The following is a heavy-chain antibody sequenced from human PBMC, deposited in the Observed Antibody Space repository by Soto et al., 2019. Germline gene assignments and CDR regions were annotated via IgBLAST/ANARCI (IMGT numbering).Heavy chain of an antibody. J-gene: IGHJ4*02. Sequence: QVQLQESGPGLVKPSQTLSLTCTVSGGSISSGGYYWSWIRQQPGKVLEWIGYIYYSGRTYYNPSLKSRVTISVDTSKNQFSLKLSSVTAADTAVYYCARGLAAADIDYWGQGTLVTVSS. CDR3: ARGLAAADIDY. CDR2: IYYSGRT. D-gene: IGHD6-13*01. V-gene: IGHV4-31*03. CDR1: GGSISSGGYY.